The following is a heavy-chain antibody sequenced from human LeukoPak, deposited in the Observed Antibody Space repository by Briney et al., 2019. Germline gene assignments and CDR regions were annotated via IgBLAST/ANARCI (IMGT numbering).Heavy chain of an antibody. CDR3: ARVGGYCSGGSCYFFDY. CDR1: GFTFSSYA. V-gene: IGHV3-30*04. J-gene: IGHJ4*02. Sequence: GRSLRLSCAASGFTFSSYAMHWVRQAPGKGLEWVAVISYDGSNKYYADSVKGRFTISRDNSKNTLYLQMNSLRAEDTAVYYCARVGGYCSGGSCYFFDYWGQGTLVTVSS. CDR2: ISYDGSNK. D-gene: IGHD2-15*01.